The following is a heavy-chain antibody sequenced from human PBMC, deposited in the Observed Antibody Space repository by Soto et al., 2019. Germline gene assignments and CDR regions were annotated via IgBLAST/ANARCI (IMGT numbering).Heavy chain of an antibody. V-gene: IGHV3-21*01. Sequence: PGGSLRLSCAASGFTFSSYSMNWVRQAPGKGLEWVSSISSSSSYIYYADSVKGRFTISRDNAKNSLYLQMNSLRAEDTAVYYCARDRPAIFGVVIISWFDPWGQGTLVTVS. D-gene: IGHD3-3*01. CDR1: GFTFSSYS. J-gene: IGHJ5*02. CDR2: ISSSSSYI. CDR3: ARDRPAIFGVVIISWFDP.